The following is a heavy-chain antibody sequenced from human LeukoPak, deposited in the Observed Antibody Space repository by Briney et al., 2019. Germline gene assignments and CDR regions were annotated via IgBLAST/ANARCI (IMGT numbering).Heavy chain of an antibody. CDR1: GGSISSYY. CDR2: IYYSGST. Sequence: SETLSLTCTVSGGSISSYYWSWIRQPPGKGLEWIGYIYYSGSTNYNPSLKSRVTMSVDTSKNQFSLKLSSVTAADTAVYYCGLGAVAGTPVTDYWGQGTLVTVSS. V-gene: IGHV4-59*08. J-gene: IGHJ4*02. CDR3: GLGAVAGTPVTDY. D-gene: IGHD6-19*01.